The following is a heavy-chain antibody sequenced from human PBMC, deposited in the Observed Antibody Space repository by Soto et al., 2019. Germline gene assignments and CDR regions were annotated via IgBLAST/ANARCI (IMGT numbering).Heavy chain of an antibody. CDR1: GYTFTSYG. D-gene: IGHD2-15*01. CDR2: ISAYNGNT. Sequence: GASVKVSCKASGYTFTSYGISWVRQAPGQGLEWMGWISAYNGNTNYAQKLKGRVTMTTDTSTSTAYMELRSLRSDDTAVYYCVLLGYCSGGSCYSYGYYYGMDVWGQGTTVTVSS. J-gene: IGHJ6*02. CDR3: VLLGYCSGGSCYSYGYYYGMDV. V-gene: IGHV1-18*01.